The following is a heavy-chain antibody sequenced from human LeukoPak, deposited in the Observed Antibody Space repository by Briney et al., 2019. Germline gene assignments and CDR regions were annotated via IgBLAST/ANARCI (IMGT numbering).Heavy chain of an antibody. D-gene: IGHD2-2*03. CDR1: GYTFTSYD. J-gene: IGHJ6*03. Sequence: GASVKVSCKASGYTFTSYDINWVRQATGQGLEWMGWMNPNSGNTGYAQKFQGRVTMTRNTSISTAYMELSSLGSEDTAVYYCARGPPTPGGYCSSTSCPQTGDMDVWGKGTTVTVSS. V-gene: IGHV1-8*01. CDR2: MNPNSGNT. CDR3: ARGPPTPGGYCSSTSCPQTGDMDV.